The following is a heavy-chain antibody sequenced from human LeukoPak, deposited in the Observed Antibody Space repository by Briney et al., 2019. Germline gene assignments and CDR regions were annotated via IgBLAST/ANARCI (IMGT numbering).Heavy chain of an antibody. J-gene: IGHJ4*02. CDR3: ARSSRYDIWTGYPY. CDR1: GYTFTGYY. V-gene: IGHV1-2*02. D-gene: IGHD3-9*01. CDR2: INANSGGT. Sequence: PGGSVKVSCKASGYTFTGYYMHWVRQAPGQGLEWMGWINANSGGTNYAQKFQGRVTITRDTSISTAYMELSRLSSDDTAVYYCARSSRYDIWTGYPYWGQGTLVTVSP.